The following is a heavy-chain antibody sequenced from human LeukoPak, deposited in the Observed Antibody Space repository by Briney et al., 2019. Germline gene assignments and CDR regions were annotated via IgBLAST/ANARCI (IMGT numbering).Heavy chain of an antibody. D-gene: IGHD3-3*01. Sequence: ASVKVSCKASGYTFTGYYMHWVRQAPGQGLEWMGWTNPNSGGTNYAQKFQGRVTMTRDTSISTAYMELSRLRSDDTAVYYCARDTDGDYGFWSGPSAFDIWGQGTMVTVSS. CDR2: TNPNSGGT. CDR1: GYTFTGYY. CDR3: ARDTDGDYGFWSGPSAFDI. J-gene: IGHJ3*02. V-gene: IGHV1-2*02.